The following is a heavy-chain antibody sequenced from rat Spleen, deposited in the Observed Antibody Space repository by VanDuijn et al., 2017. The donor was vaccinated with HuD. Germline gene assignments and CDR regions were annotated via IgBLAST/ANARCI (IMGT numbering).Heavy chain of an antibody. CDR3: ARHCPDYYVMDA. D-gene: IGHD3-1*01. J-gene: IGHJ4*01. CDR1: GFTFSDYY. Sequence: EVQLVESDGGLVQPGRSLKLSCAASGFTFSDYYMAWVRQAPTKGLEWVATISYDGSSTYYRDSVKGRFTISRDNAKSTLYLQMDSLRSEDTATYYCARHCPDYYVMDAWGQGASVTVSS. CDR2: ISYDGSST. V-gene: IGHV5-29*01.